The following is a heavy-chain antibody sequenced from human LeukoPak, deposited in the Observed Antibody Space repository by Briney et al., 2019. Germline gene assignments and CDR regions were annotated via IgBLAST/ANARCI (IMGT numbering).Heavy chain of an antibody. D-gene: IGHD2-15*01. V-gene: IGHV4-39*01. J-gene: IGHJ6*02. CDR3: ARGRGDCSGGSCYSRNYYGMDV. CDR1: GGSISSSSYY. CDR2: IYYSGST. Sequence: SETLSLTCTVSGGSISSSSYYWGWIRQPPGKGLEWIGSIYYSGSTYYNPSLKSRVTISVDTSKNQFSLKLSSVTAADTAVYYCARGRGDCSGGSCYSRNYYGMDVWGQGTTVTVSS.